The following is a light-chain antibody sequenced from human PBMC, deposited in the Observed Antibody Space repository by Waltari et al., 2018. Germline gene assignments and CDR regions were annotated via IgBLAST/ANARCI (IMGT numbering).Light chain of an antibody. Sequence: EIVMTQSPATLSVSSGERATLSCRASQSVRSNLAWFQQKPGQAPRLLIYGASTRATGIPARFSGSGSGTEFTLIISSLQSEDFAVYYCQQYNNWPRTFGQGTKVEIK. CDR1: QSVRSN. CDR2: GAS. V-gene: IGKV3-15*01. J-gene: IGKJ1*01. CDR3: QQYNNWPRT.